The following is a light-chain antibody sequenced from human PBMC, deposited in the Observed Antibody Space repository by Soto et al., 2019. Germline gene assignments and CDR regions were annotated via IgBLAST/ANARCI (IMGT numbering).Light chain of an antibody. J-gene: IGKJ3*01. CDR1: QSVSSHY. Sequence: EVVLTQSPVTLSLSPGERATLSSRASQSVSSHYLAWYQQKPGQPPRLLIYGASSRATDIPDRFIGSGSGTEFTLTIARLAPEDFAMYYCQEYGSLPFTFGPGTKVDI. CDR2: GAS. CDR3: QEYGSLPFT. V-gene: IGKV3-20*01.